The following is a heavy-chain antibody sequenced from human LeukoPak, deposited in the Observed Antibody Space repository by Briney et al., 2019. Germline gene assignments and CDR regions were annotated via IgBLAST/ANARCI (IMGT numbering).Heavy chain of an antibody. D-gene: IGHD3-16*01. CDR2: IWPDGSYK. Sequence: PGGSLRLSCATSGFTFSTYGIHWVRQAPGKGLEWVAAIWPDGSYKYYADSVKGRFTIPRDNSKNTVYLQMNTLRDEDTAVYYCARAVGPFNYWGQGTLVTVSS. CDR1: GFTFSTYG. J-gene: IGHJ4*02. CDR3: ARAVGPFNY. V-gene: IGHV3-33*01.